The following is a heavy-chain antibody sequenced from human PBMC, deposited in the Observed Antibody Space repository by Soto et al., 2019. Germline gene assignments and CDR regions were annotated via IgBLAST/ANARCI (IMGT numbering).Heavy chain of an antibody. J-gene: IGHJ4*01. D-gene: IGHD3-9*01. CDR3: TTDSLFTGPLVRMDN. Sequence: EVQLVESGGGLVNPGGSLRLSCAASGFIFSDAWINWVRQAPGKGLEWVGRIKSKIDGGTTDSPAPVKGRFAISRDDSRDVVYMEMYSLKTDDTAVYFCTTDSLFTGPLVRMDNWGHRTLVTVSS. CDR1: GFIFSDAW. V-gene: IGHV3-15*07. CDR2: IKSKIDGGTT.